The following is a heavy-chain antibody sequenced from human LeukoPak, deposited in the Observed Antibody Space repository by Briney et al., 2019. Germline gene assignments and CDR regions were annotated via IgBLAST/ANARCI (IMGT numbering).Heavy chain of an antibody. CDR3: AREPTAMADYYYYGMDV. V-gene: IGHV3-23*01. CDR2: ISGSGGST. J-gene: IGHJ6*02. D-gene: IGHD5-18*01. Sequence: GGSLRLSCATSGFTFINAWMSWVRQAPGKGLEWVSAISGSGGSTYYADSVKGRFTISRDNSKNTLYLQMNSLRAEDTAVYYCAREPTAMADYYYYGMDVWGQGTTVTVSS. CDR1: GFTFINAW.